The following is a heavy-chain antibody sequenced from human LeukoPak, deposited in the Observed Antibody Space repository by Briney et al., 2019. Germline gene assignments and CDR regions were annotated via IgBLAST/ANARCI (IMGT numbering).Heavy chain of an antibody. CDR2: IKQDGSEK. D-gene: IGHD3-10*01. J-gene: IGHJ4*02. Sequence: PGGSLRLSCAASGFTFSSYWMSWVRQAPGKGLEWVANIKQDGSEKYYVDSVKGRFTISRDNAKNSLYLQMNSLRAEDTAVYYCAREAGGFGELLSFYFDYWGQGTLVTVSS. CDR1: GFTFSSYW. V-gene: IGHV3-7*01. CDR3: AREAGGFGELLSFYFDY.